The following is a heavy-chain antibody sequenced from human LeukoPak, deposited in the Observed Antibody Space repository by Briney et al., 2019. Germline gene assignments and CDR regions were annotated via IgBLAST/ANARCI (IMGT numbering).Heavy chain of an antibody. J-gene: IGHJ4*02. CDR2: ITSKTAGGTT. CDR1: GFTFSNAW. V-gene: IGHV3-15*01. Sequence: PGGSLRLSCAASGFTFSNAWMSWVRQAPGKGLEWVGRITSKTAGGTTDYAAPVNGRFIISRDDSEHTLYLQMHSLKTEDTAVYHCTTNLGDFWGQGTLVTVSS. CDR3: TTNLGDF.